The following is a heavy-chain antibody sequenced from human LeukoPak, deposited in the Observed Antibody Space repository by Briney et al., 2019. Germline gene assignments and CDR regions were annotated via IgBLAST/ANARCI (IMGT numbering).Heavy chain of an antibody. CDR2: ISWNSGSI. CDR3: AKDRGDGESGSYWSFIFDY. Sequence: QAGRSLRLSCAASGFTFDDYAMHWVRQAPGKGLEWVSGISWNSGSIGYADSVKGRFTISRDNAKNSLYLQMNSLRAEDTALYYCAKDRGDGESGSYWSFIFDYWGQGTLVTVSS. V-gene: IGHV3-9*01. D-gene: IGHD1-26*01. CDR1: GFTFDDYA. J-gene: IGHJ4*02.